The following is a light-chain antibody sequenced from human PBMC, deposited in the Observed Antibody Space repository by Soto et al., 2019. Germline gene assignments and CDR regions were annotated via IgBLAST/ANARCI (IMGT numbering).Light chain of an antibody. CDR1: SSNIGAGYD. Sequence: QSALTQPPSVSGAPGQRVTISCTGSSSNIGAGYDVHWYQQLPGTAPKLLIYGNSNRPSGVPDRFSGSKSGTAASLALTGLQAEDEADYYCQSSDSSLSGYVFGTGTKVTVL. CDR2: GNS. J-gene: IGLJ1*01. V-gene: IGLV1-40*01. CDR3: QSSDSSLSGYV.